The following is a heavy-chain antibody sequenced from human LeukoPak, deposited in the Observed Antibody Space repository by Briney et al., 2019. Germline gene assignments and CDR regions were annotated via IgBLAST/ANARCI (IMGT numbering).Heavy chain of an antibody. J-gene: IGHJ4*02. V-gene: IGHV3-74*01. Sequence: GGSLRLSCAASGFTFSRYYMHWVRQAPGKGLVWVSRINSDGRSTTYADSVRGRFTVSRDKAKNTLYLQMNSLKVEDTAMYYCTRVFVGDEYSSSGYWGQGTLVTVSS. D-gene: IGHD6-13*01. CDR2: INSDGRST. CDR3: TRVFVGDEYSSSGY. CDR1: GFTFSRYY.